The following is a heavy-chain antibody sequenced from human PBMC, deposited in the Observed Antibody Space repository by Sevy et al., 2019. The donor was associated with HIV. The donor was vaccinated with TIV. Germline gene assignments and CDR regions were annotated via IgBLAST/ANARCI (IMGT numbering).Heavy chain of an antibody. CDR3: TYYYDSSGYAGFDY. CDR1: GFTFSNAW. CDR2: IKSQTEGGTT. Sequence: GGSLRLSCAASGFTFSNAWMSWVRQAPGKGLEWVGRIKSQTEGGTTDNAAPVKGRFTISRDESKDTLYLQMNTLKTEDTAVYYCTYYYDSSGYAGFDYWGQGTLVTVSS. V-gene: IGHV3-15*01. D-gene: IGHD3-22*01. J-gene: IGHJ4*02.